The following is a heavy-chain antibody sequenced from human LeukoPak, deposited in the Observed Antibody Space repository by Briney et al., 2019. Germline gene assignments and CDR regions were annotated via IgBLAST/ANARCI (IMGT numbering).Heavy chain of an antibody. J-gene: IGHJ5*02. V-gene: IGHV4-34*01. CDR1: GGSFSGYY. CDR3: ARGGGYNWFDP. CDR2: INHSGST. Sequence: SETLSLTCAVYGGSFSGYYWTWIRQPPGKGLEWIGEINHSGSTNYNPSLKSRVTISVDTSKNQFSLKLSSVTAADTAVYYCARGGGYNWFDPWGQGTLVTVSS.